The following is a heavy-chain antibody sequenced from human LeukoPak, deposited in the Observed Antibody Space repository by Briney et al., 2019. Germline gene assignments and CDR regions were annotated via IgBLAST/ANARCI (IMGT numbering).Heavy chain of an antibody. V-gene: IGHV3-30*19. J-gene: IGHJ4*02. CDR3: ARVGYYASGPFSYFDY. D-gene: IGHD3-10*01. CDR1: GFTFSSYG. CDR2: TSYDGTKE. Sequence: PGGPLRLSCAASGFTFSSYGMHWVRQAPGKGLEWVAVTSYDGTKEDYADHVKGRFTISRDNSQNTLYLQMNSLRAEDTAVYYCARVGYYASGPFSYFDYWGQGTLVTVSS.